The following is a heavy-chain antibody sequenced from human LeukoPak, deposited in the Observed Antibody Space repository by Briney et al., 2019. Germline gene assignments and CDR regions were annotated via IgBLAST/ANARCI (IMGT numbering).Heavy chain of an antibody. D-gene: IGHD3-16*01. CDR2: INTDGSST. Sequence: GGSLRLSCAASGFTFSSYWMHWVRQAPGRGLVWVSRINTDGSSTNYADSVKGRFTISRDNAKNTLYLQPNSLRAEDTAVYYCARHIPRGNNYFDNWGQGTLVTVSS. CDR1: GFTFSSYW. V-gene: IGHV3-74*01. J-gene: IGHJ4*02. CDR3: ARHIPRGNNYFDN.